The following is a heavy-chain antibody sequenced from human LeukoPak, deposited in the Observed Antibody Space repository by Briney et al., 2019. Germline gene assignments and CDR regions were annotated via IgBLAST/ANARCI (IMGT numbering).Heavy chain of an antibody. J-gene: IGHJ4*02. Sequence: GESLKISCAASGFTFSDYWMHWVRQAPGRGLVWVSRINSDGSSTNYADSVKGRFTISRDNAKNTLYLQMNSLRAEDTAVYYCARGYRPNWGSTVGDYWGQGTLVTVSS. V-gene: IGHV3-74*01. D-gene: IGHD7-27*01. CDR1: GFTFSDYW. CDR3: ARGYRPNWGSTVGDY. CDR2: INSDGSST.